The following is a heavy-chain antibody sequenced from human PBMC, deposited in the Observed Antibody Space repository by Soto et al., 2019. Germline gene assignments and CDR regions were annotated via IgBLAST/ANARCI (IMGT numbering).Heavy chain of an antibody. CDR1: GFTFRRYA. CDR3: ANPGGYESSGYHFI. J-gene: IGHJ3*02. D-gene: IGHD3-22*01. CDR2: ISGSGGST. Sequence: LRLSCAASGFTFRRYAMSCVRQDSGKGLEWVSAISGSGGSTYYADSVKGRFTISRDNSKNTPYRQMNSLRAEATAGYYCANPGGYESSGYHFIWGQVTMVTV. V-gene: IGHV3-23*01.